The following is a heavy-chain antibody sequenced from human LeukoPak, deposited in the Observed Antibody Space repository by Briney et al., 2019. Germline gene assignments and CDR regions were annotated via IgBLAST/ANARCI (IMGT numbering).Heavy chain of an antibody. D-gene: IGHD5-12*01. V-gene: IGHV3-21*01. J-gene: IGHJ6*03. CDR2: ISSSSSYI. CDR1: GFTFSSYS. Sequence: GGSLRLSCAASGFTFSSYSMNWVRQAPGKGLEWVSSISSSSSYIYYAGSVKGRFTISRDNAKSSLYLQMNSLRAEDTAVYYCARVVATGAMGLLYYYMDVWGKGTTVTVSS. CDR3: ARVVATGAMGLLYYYMDV.